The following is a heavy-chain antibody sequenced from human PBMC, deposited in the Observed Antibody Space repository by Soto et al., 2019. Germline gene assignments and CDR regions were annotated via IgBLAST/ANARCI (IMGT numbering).Heavy chain of an antibody. Sequence: QITVKESGPTLVIPTQTLTLTCTVSGFSLSTSGVAVAWIRQPPGKALEWLALLYWDDDERYSPPLRSRLTITKDNSKNQVVLTMTNMDPVDTGTYYCVHRQYNGYDWGYFDYWGQGSLVAVSS. J-gene: IGHJ4*02. CDR2: LYWDDDE. CDR3: VHRQYNGYDWGYFDY. D-gene: IGHD5-12*01. CDR1: GFSLSTSGVA. V-gene: IGHV2-5*02.